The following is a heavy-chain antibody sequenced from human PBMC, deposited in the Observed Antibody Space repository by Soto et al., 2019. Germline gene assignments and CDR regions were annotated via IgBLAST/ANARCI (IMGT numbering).Heavy chain of an antibody. CDR1: GGTFSSYA. J-gene: IGHJ5*02. V-gene: IGHV1-69*01. CDR3: ARDPLSYCGGDCYTRGDWFAP. Sequence: QVQLVQSGAEVKKPGSSVKVSCKASGGTFSSYAISWVRQAPGQGLEWMGGIIPIFGTANYAQKFQGRVTITADEATSTAYVQLSSLRSDDTAVYYCARDPLSYCGGDCYTRGDWFAPWGQGTLVTVSS. CDR2: IIPIFGTA. D-gene: IGHD2-21*02.